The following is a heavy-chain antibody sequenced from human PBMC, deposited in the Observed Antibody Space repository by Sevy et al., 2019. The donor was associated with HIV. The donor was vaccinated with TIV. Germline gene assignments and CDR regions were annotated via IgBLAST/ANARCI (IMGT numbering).Heavy chain of an antibody. CDR2: IRYDGSNK. CDR3: AKEIDYGDYSGGLY. V-gene: IGHV3-30*02. CDR1: GFTFSSYG. D-gene: IGHD4-17*01. J-gene: IGHJ4*02. Sequence: GGSLRLSCAASGFTFSSYGMHWVRQAPGKGLEWVAFIRYDGSNKYYADSVKDRFTISRDNSKNTLYLQMNSLRAEDTAVYYCAKEIDYGDYSGGLYWGQGTLVTVSS.